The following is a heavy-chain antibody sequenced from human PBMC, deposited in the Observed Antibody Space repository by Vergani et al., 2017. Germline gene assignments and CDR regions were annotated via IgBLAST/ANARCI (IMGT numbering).Heavy chain of an antibody. Sequence: QVQLVQSGAEVKKPGASVKVSCKASGYTFTGYYMHWVRQAPGQGLEWMGWINPNSGGKNYAQSFQDKITVTSDTSSRTVFMELRRLTSDDTAIYLCARLPKVGRTAWGKGTRVIVSS. J-gene: IGHJ5*02. V-gene: IGHV1-2*02. D-gene: IGHD1-26*01. CDR1: GYTFTGYY. CDR3: ARLPKVGRTA. CDR2: INPNSGGK.